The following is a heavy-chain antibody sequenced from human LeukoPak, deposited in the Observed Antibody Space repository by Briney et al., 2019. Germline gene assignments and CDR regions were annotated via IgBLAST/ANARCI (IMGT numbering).Heavy chain of an antibody. V-gene: IGHV3-74*01. CDR2: INSDGSST. CDR3: ATGYGSGSAGLDY. CDR1: GFTVSSYW. Sequence: GGSLRLSCAASGFTVSSYWMHWVRQAPGKGLVWVSRINSDGSSTSYADSVKGRFTISRDNAKNTLYLQMNSLRAEDTAVYYCATGYGSGSAGLDYWGQGTLVTVSS. D-gene: IGHD3-10*01. J-gene: IGHJ4*02.